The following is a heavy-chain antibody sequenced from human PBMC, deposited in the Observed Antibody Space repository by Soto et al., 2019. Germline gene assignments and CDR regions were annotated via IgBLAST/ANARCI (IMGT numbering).Heavy chain of an antibody. Sequence: GGSLRLSXAASGFTFSSYSVNWVRQAPGKGLEWVSSISSSSSYIYYADSVKGRFTISRDNAKNSLYLQMNSLRAEDTAVYYCARMDSGWYVDYWGQGTLVTVSS. V-gene: IGHV3-21*01. CDR3: ARMDSGWYVDY. D-gene: IGHD6-19*01. CDR2: ISSSSSYI. CDR1: GFTFSSYS. J-gene: IGHJ4*02.